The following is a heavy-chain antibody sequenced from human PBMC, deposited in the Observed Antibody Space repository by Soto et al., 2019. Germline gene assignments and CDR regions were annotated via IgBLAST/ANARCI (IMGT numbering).Heavy chain of an antibody. CDR1: GFTFSAYA. V-gene: IGHV3-30-3*01. Sequence: GGSLRLSCAASGFTFSAYAMHWVRQAPGKGLEWVALISYDSNNIQSGDSVNGRFTISRDNSKNKLYLEMNRLRAEDTAAYSCAKDLFDVPEHGGQGALVTVS. CDR2: ISYDSNNI. D-gene: IGHD1-1*01. CDR3: AKDLFDVPEH. J-gene: IGHJ4*02.